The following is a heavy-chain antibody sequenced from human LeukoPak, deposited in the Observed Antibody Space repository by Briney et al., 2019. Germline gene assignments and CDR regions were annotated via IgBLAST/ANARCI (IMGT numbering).Heavy chain of an antibody. V-gene: IGHV1-69*06. D-gene: IGHD6-19*01. Sequence: ASVKVSCKASGGTFSNYGISWVRQAPGQGLEWMGRIIPFFGTTNYAQKFQGRVTITADKSTSTAYTELSSLRSEDTAVYYCVRTISGGCDWGQGTLVTVSS. CDR1: GGTFSNYG. J-gene: IGHJ4*02. CDR2: IIPFFGTT. CDR3: VRTISGGCD.